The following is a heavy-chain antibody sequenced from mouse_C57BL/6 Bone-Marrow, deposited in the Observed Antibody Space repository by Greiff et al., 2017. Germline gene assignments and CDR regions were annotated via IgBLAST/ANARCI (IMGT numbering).Heavy chain of an antibody. CDR1: GFTFSSYA. CDR3: ARELITTVVATGYFDY. D-gene: IGHD1-1*01. CDR2: ISDGGSYT. J-gene: IGHJ2*01. V-gene: IGHV5-4*01. Sequence: EVHLVESGGGLVKPGGSLKLSCAASGFTFSSYAMSWVRQTPEKRLEWVATISDGGSYTYYPDNVKDRFTISRDNAKNNLYLQMSHLKSEDTAMYYCARELITTVVATGYFDYWGQGTTLTVSS.